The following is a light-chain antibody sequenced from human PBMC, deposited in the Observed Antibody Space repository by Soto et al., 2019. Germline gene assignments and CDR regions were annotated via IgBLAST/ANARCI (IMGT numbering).Light chain of an antibody. CDR3: SSLTTSDTCV. Sequence: QSALTQPASVSGSHGQSITISCSGGSSDVGNYNRVSWYRQHPGKAPQLIVYEVKNRPSGVSNRFSGSKSGNTASLTISGLQAEDEADYFCSSLTTSDTCVIGGGTKLTVL. CDR1: SSDVGNYNR. J-gene: IGLJ3*02. V-gene: IGLV2-14*02. CDR2: EVK.